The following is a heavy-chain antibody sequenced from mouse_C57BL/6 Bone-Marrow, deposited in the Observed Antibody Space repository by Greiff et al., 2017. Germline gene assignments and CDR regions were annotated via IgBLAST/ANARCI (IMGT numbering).Heavy chain of an antibody. CDR3: ARSYGSSYDAY. CDR1: GFTFTDYY. CDR2: IRNKANGYTT. J-gene: IGHJ3*01. V-gene: IGHV7-3*01. D-gene: IGHD1-1*01. Sequence: EVQGVESGGGLVQPGGSLSLSCAASGFTFTDYYMSWVRQPPGKALEWLGFIRNKANGYTTEYSASVKGRFTISRDNSQSILYLRMNALRAEDSATYYCARSYGSSYDAYWGQGTLVTVSA.